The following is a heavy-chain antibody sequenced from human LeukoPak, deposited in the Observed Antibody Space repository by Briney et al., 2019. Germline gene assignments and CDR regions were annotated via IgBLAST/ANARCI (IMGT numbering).Heavy chain of an antibody. D-gene: IGHD1-20*01. CDR3: AKDRNWNDVGYYYYMDV. CDR2: ISYDGSNK. Sequence: GGSLRLSCAASGFTFSSYGMHWVRQAPGKGLEWVAVISYDGSNKYYADSVKGRFTISRDNSKNTLYLQMNSLRAEDTAVYYCAKDRNWNDVGYYYYMDVWGKGTTVTVSS. J-gene: IGHJ6*03. CDR1: GFTFSSYG. V-gene: IGHV3-30*18.